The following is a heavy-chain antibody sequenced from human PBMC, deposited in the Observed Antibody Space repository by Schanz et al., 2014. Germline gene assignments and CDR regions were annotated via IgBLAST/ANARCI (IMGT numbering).Heavy chain of an antibody. V-gene: IGHV3-23*01. J-gene: IGHJ4*02. CDR1: GFSFGTYA. CDR3: AKDISDTSGKDDY. Sequence: EVQLLESGGGLVQPGGSLRLSCAASGFSFGTYAMSWVRQAPGKGLLWVSAISGGGGTTYYTDSVKGRFTISRDNSKSTLYLQMNSLRAEDTAVYYCAKDISDTSGKDDYWGQGTLVTVSS. CDR2: ISGGGGTT. D-gene: IGHD3-22*01.